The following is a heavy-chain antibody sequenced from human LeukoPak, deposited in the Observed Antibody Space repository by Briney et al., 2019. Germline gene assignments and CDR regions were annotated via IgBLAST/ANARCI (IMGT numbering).Heavy chain of an antibody. J-gene: IGHJ6*03. CDR3: ARDFLGSYYYYYMDV. CDR2: INPNSGGT. D-gene: IGHD3-10*02. V-gene: IGHV1-2*06. Sequence: ASVKVSCKASGYTFTSYDINWVRQAPGQGLEWMGRINPNSGGTNYAQKFQGRVTMTRDTSISTAYMELSRLRSDDTAVYYCARDFLGSYYYYYMDVWGKGTTVTVSS. CDR1: GYTFTSYD.